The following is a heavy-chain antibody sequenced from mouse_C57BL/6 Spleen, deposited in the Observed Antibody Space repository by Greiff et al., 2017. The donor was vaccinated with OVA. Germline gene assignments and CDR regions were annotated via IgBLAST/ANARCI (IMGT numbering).Heavy chain of an antibody. Sequence: QVQLQQPGAELVRPGSSVKLSCKASGYTFTSYWMHWVKQRPIQGLEWIGNIDPSDSETHYNQKFKDKATLTVDKSSSTAYMQLSSLTSEDSAVYYCAREITTVLDYWGQGTTLTVSS. CDR2: IDPSDSET. CDR1: GYTFTSYW. V-gene: IGHV1-52*01. J-gene: IGHJ2*01. D-gene: IGHD1-1*01. CDR3: AREITTVLDY.